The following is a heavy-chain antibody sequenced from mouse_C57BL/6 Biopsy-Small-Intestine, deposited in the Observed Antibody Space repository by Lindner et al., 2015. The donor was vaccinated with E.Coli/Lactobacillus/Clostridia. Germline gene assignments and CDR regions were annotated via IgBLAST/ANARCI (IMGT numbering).Heavy chain of an antibody. Sequence: VQLQESGPELVKPGASVKMSCKASGYSFTSYVIHWVKQMPGQGLEWIGYIYPYNDGTKYNEKFKGKATLTSDRSSSTAYMEVGSLTSEDSAVYFCTKGAYWGQGTLVTVSA. CDR1: GYSFTSYV. CDR3: TKGAY. CDR2: IYPYNDGT. J-gene: IGHJ3*01. V-gene: IGHV1-14*01.